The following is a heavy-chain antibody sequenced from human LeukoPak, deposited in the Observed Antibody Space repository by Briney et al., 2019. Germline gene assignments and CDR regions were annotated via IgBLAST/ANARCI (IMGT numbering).Heavy chain of an antibody. V-gene: IGHV5-51*01. J-gene: IGHJ3*02. CDR2: IYPGDSYT. CDR1: GYSFTSYW. D-gene: IGHD1-1*01. CDR3: ARHGRYATGPDDAFDI. Sequence: GESLKISCKGSGYSFTSYWIGWVRQMPGKGLEWMGIIYPGDSYTRYSPSFQGQVTISADKSIRTAYLQWSSLKASDTAMYYCARHGRYATGPDDAFDIWGQGTMVTVSS.